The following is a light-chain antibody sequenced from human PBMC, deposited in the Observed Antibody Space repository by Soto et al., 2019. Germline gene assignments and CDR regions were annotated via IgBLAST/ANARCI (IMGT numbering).Light chain of an antibody. CDR1: QDISNY. CDR2: DAS. V-gene: IGKV1-33*01. J-gene: IGKJ1*01. Sequence: DIQMTQSPSSLSASVGDRVTITCQASQDISNYLNWYQQKPGKAPKLLIYDASNLETGVPSRCSGSGAGTDFTFTISSLQPEDIATYYCQQYDNLLTWTFGQGTKVDIK. CDR3: QQYDNLLTWT.